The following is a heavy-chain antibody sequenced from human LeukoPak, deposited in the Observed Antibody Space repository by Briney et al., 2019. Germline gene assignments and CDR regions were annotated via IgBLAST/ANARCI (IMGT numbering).Heavy chain of an antibody. D-gene: IGHD3-10*01. CDR1: GFTFSSYG. J-gene: IGHJ4*02. Sequence: GGSLRLSCAASGFTFSSYGMHWVRQAPGKGLEWVAVISYDGSNKYYADSVKGRFTVSRDNSKNTLYLQMNSLRAEDTAVYYCAKDRIMVRGGGNFDYWGQGILVTVSS. V-gene: IGHV3-30*18. CDR3: AKDRIMVRGGGNFDY. CDR2: ISYDGSNK.